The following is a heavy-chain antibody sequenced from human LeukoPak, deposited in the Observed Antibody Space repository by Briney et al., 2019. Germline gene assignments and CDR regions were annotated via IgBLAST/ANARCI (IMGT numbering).Heavy chain of an antibody. J-gene: IGHJ4*02. D-gene: IGHD3-22*01. CDR2: IIPIFGIA. V-gene: IGHV1-69*10. Sequence: SVKVSCKASGGTFTSYAISWVRQAPGQGLEWRGGIIPIFGIANYAQKFQGRVTITADKSTSTAYMELSSLISEDTAVYYCARSYYDSSGYYTPLGYWGQGTLVTGSS. CDR3: ARSYYDSSGYYTPLGY. CDR1: GGTFTSYA.